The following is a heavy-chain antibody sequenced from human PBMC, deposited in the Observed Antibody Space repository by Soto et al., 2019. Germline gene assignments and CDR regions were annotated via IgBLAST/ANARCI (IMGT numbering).Heavy chain of an antibody. CDR2: IDPSDSQT. D-gene: IGHD3-22*01. CDR3: ARQIYDSDTGPNFQYYFDS. Sequence: GESLQISCKGSGYSFAGYWITWVRQKPGKGLEWMGRIDPSDSQTYYSPSFRGHVTISVTKSIATVFLQWSSLRASDTAMYYCARQIYDSDTGPNFQYYFDSWGQGTPVTVSS. J-gene: IGHJ4*02. CDR1: GYSFAGYW. V-gene: IGHV5-10-1*01.